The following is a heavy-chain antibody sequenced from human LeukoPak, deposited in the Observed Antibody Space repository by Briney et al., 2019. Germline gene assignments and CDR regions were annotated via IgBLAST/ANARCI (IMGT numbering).Heavy chain of an antibody. V-gene: IGHV4-34*01. D-gene: IGHD6-13*01. Sequence: PSETLFLTCAVYGGSFSGYYWSWLRQPPGKGRDWIGEINHSGSTNYNPSLKSRVTISVDTSKNQFSLKLSSVTAADTAVYYCARGRRGLIAAAGTFDYWGQGTLVTVSS. J-gene: IGHJ4*02. CDR1: GGSFSGYY. CDR3: ARGRRGLIAAAGTFDY. CDR2: INHSGST.